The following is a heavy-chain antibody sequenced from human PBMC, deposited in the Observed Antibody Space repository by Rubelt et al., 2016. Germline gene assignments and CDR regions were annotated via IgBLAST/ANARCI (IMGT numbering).Heavy chain of an antibody. CDR2: ISAYNGNT. CDR3: AVAYNSQWV. J-gene: IGHJ4*02. CDR1: GYTFTRNG. V-gene: IGHV1-18*01. Sequence: QVQLVQSGAEVKKPGASVKVSCKASGYTFTRNGISWVRQAPGQGLEWMGWISAYNGNTNYAQKLQGRVTMTRDRALSTACMQLSNLRPDDTAGYDCAVAYNSQWVWGQGTLVTVSS. D-gene: IGHD1-14*01.